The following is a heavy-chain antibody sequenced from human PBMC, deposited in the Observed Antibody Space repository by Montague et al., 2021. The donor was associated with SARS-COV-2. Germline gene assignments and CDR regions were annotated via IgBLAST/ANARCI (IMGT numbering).Heavy chain of an antibody. V-gene: IGHV4-39*01. CDR2: IYYSGST. D-gene: IGHD3-22*01. J-gene: IGHJ4*02. CDR3: ARQVGTMIVVVIIKLRYYFDY. CDR1: GGSISSSSYY. Sequence: SETLSLTCTVSGGSISSSSYYWGWIRQPPGKGLEWIGSIYYSGSTYYNPSLKSRVTISVDTSKNQFSLKLSSVTAPDTAVYYCARQVGTMIVVVIIKLRYYFDYWGQGTLVTVSS.